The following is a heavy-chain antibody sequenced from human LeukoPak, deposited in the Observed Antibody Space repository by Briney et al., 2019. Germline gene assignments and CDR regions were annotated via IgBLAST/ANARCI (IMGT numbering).Heavy chain of an antibody. V-gene: IGHV3-30-3*01. CDR2: ISYDGSNK. J-gene: IGHJ6*03. Sequence: GGSLRLSCAASGFTFSSYAMHWVRQAPGKGLEWVAVISYDGSNKYYADSVKGRFTVSRDNSKNTLYLQMNSLRAEDTAVYYCAKDAYGGNVANYYYYYYMDVWGKGTTVTVSS. D-gene: IGHD4-23*01. CDR1: GFTFSSYA. CDR3: AKDAYGGNVANYYYYYYMDV.